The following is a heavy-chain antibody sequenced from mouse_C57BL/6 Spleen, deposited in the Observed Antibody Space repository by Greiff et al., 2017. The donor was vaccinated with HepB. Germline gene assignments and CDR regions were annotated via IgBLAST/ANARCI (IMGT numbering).Heavy chain of an antibody. J-gene: IGHJ2*01. CDR2: IYPRSGNT. CDR1: GYTFTSYG. CDR3: ASSPITTVEDYFDY. V-gene: IGHV1-81*01. Sequence: VQLQQSGAELARPGASVKLSCKASGYTFTSYGISWVKQRTGQGLEWIGEIYPRSGNTYYNEKFKGKATLTADKSYSTAYMELSSLASEDSAVYFCASSPITTVEDYFDYWGQGTTLTVSS. D-gene: IGHD1-1*01.